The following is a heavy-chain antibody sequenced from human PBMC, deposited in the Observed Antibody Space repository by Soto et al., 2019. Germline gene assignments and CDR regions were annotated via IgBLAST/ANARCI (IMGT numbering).Heavy chain of an antibody. D-gene: IGHD2-15*01. CDR3: VRSYCSGGTCSGWFDP. J-gene: IGHJ5*02. V-gene: IGHV3-74*01. Sequence: GGSLRLSCGASGFAMSSYWMHWVRQAPGKGLVWVSRINSDGSSTSYADSVKGRFTISRDNAKNMLYLQVNSLRAEDTAVYYCVRSYCSGGTCSGWFDPWGQGTLVTVSS. CDR2: INSDGSST. CDR1: GFAMSSYW.